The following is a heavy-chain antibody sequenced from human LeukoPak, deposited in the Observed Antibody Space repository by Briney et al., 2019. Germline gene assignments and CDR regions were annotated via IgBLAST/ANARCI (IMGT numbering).Heavy chain of an antibody. D-gene: IGHD3-16*01. CDR1: GYTFTSYG. J-gene: IGHJ6*02. V-gene: IGHV1-18*01. CDR2: ISAYNGNT. Sequence: ASVTVSFKASGYTFTSYGISWVRQAPGQGLEWMGWISAYNGNTNYAQKLQGRVTMTTDTSTSTAYMELRSLRSDDTAVYYCARVVTRLREGAYQYDLDVWGQGTTVTVSS. CDR3: ARVVTRLREGAYQYDLDV.